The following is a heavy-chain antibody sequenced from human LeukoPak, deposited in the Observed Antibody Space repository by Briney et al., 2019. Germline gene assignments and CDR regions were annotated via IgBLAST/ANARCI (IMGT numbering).Heavy chain of an antibody. Sequence: SQTLSLTCTVSGGSISSGSCYWSWIRQPAGKGLEWIGRIYTSGSTNYNPSLTSRVTMSVDTSKNQFSLKLSSVTAADTAVYYCARAYCSSTSCPTYYYYYMDVWGKGTTVTVSS. CDR1: GGSISSGSCY. J-gene: IGHJ6*03. CDR2: IYTSGST. V-gene: IGHV4-61*02. CDR3: ARAYCSSTSCPTYYYYYMDV. D-gene: IGHD2-2*01.